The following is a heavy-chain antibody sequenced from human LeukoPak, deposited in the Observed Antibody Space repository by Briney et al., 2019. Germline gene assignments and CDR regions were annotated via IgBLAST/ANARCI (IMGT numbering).Heavy chain of an antibody. CDR1: GYTFTSYY. J-gene: IGHJ3*02. Sequence: ASVKVSCKASGYTFTSYYMHWVRQAPGQGLEWMGIINPSGGSTSYAQKCQGRVTMGRDTSTSTVYMELSSLRSEDTAVYYCARLAMVRDDAFDIWGQGTMVTVSS. CDR2: INPSGGST. CDR3: ARLAMVRDDAFDI. D-gene: IGHD3-10*01. V-gene: IGHV1-46*01.